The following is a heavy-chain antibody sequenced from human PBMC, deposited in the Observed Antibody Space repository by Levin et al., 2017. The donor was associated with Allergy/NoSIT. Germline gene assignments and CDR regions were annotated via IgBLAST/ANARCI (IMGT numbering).Heavy chain of an antibody. V-gene: IGHV1-2*06. Sequence: RASVKVSCKASGYTFTDYSLHWVRQAPGQGLEWMGRINPKTGGTNSAQKFLGRVTMTRDTSTSTAYMELGRLTYDDTAVYFCARDAIESKYNCLDPWGQGTLVTVSS. D-gene: IGHD2-2*02. CDR3: ARDAIESKYNCLDP. CDR2: INPKTGGT. J-gene: IGHJ5*02. CDR1: GYTFTDYS.